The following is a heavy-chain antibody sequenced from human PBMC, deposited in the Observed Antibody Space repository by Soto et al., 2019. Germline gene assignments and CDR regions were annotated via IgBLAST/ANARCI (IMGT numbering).Heavy chain of an antibody. CDR2: ISTTGSTI. CDR3: ARYKGYCSGGSCYYYYYMDV. CDR1: GFTFSTYS. Sequence: EVQLVESGGGLVQPGGSLRLSCAASGFTFSTYSMNWVRQAPGKGLEWVSYISTTGSTIYYADSVKGRFTISRDNAKTSLYLQMTSLSAEDTAVYYCARYKGYCSGGSCYYYYYMDVWGKGTTVTVSS. J-gene: IGHJ6*03. V-gene: IGHV3-48*01. D-gene: IGHD2-15*01.